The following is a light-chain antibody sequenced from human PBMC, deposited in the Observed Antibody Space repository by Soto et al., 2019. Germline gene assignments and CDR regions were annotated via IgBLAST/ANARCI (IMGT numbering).Light chain of an antibody. J-gene: IGKJ2*01. CDR1: QSVITN. CDR2: GAS. V-gene: IGKV3-15*01. CDR3: QHYNHWPMYT. Sequence: EIVMTQSPATLSVSPGERATLSCRASQSVITNLAWYQQKPGQAPRLVISGASNRATGIPARFSGSGSGTEFTLTISNLQSEVFAVYYCQHYNHWPMYTFGQGTKLEIK.